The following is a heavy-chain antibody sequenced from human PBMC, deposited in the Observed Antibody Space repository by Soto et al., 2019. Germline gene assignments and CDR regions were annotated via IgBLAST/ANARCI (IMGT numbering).Heavy chain of an antibody. CDR2: ISSSSSYI. Sequence: GGSLRLSCAASGFTFSSYSMNWVRQAPGKGLEWVSSISSSSSYIYYADSVKGRFTISRDNAKNSLYLQMNSLRAEDTAVYYCAREGIVLMFGYYYMDVWGKGTTVTVSS. D-gene: IGHD2-8*01. CDR3: AREGIVLMFGYYYMDV. V-gene: IGHV3-21*01. CDR1: GFTFSSYS. J-gene: IGHJ6*03.